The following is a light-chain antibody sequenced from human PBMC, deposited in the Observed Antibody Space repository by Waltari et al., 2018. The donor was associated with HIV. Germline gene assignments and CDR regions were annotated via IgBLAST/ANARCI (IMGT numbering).Light chain of an antibody. CDR2: DGS. CDR1: QNIWRY. CDR3: QQRTNLHT. Sequence: EVVLTQSPATLSLYPGERVTLSCRASQNIWRYLAWYQQKPGQAPRLLIDDGSNRATGIPARFMGDESGTDFTLTINSLEPEHFAVGYWQQRTNLHTFNQGTKLAL. J-gene: IGKJ2*01. V-gene: IGKV3-11*01.